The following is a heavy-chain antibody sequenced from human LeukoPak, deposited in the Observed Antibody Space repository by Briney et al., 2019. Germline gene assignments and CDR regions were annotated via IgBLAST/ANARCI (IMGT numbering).Heavy chain of an antibody. Sequence: SETLSLTCAVYGGSFSGYYWSWIRQPPGKGLEWIGEINHSGSTNYNPSLKSRVTISVDTSKNQFSLKLSSVTAADTAVYYCARTRWPKPFDHWGQGTLVTVSS. V-gene: IGHV4-34*01. CDR2: INHSGST. J-gene: IGHJ4*02. D-gene: IGHD4-23*01. CDR1: GGSFSGYY. CDR3: ARTRWPKPFDH.